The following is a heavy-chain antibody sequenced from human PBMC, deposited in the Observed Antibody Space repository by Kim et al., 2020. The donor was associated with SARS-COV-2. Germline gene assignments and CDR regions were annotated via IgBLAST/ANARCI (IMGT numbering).Heavy chain of an antibody. J-gene: IGHJ4*02. Sequence: GGSLRLSCAASGFTFSSSALSWVRQAPGKGLEWVSTISDSGLSTYYADSVKGRFTISRDNSKNTLYLQMHSLRAEDTAVYYCAKFVWSGYFFDDYWGQGTLVTVSS. CDR2: ISDSGLST. D-gene: IGHD3-3*01. V-gene: IGHV3-23*01. CDR3: AKFVWSGYFFDDY. CDR1: GFTFSSSA.